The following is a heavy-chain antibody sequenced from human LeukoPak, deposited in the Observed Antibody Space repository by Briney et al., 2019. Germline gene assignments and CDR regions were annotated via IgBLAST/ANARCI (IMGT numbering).Heavy chain of an antibody. Sequence: ASVKVFCKASGYTFISYGISWVRQAPGQGLEWMGWISTYNGNTNYEQKLQGRVTMTTDTSTSTAYMELRSLRFDDTAVYYCARARFLEWFSYYGMDVWGQGTTVTVSS. V-gene: IGHV1-18*01. CDR3: ARARFLEWFSYYGMDV. CDR2: ISTYNGNT. CDR1: GYTFISYG. D-gene: IGHD3-3*01. J-gene: IGHJ6*02.